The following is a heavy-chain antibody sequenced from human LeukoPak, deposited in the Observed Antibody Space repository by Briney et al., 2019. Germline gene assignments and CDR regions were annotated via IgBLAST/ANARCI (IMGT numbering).Heavy chain of an antibody. CDR3: ARGPTNYCPNGVCYTRDCAHNWFDP. CDR1: GGSFSGYY. V-gene: IGHV4-34*01. D-gene: IGHD2-8*01. J-gene: IGHJ5*02. Sequence: PSETLSLTCAVYGGSFSGYYWSWIRQPPGKGLEGIGEINHSGSTNYNPSLKSRVTISVETSKNQLSLKLSSVTAEDTAVYYCARGPTNYCPNGVCYTRDCAHNWFDPWGQGTLVTVSS. CDR2: INHSGST.